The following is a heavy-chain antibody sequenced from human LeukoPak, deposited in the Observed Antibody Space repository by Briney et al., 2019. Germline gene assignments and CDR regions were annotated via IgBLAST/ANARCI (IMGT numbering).Heavy chain of an antibody. Sequence: ASVKVSCKASGYTFTDHAIRWVRQAPGQGLEWMGWISAYNGNTNYAQKLQGRVTMTTDTSTSTAYMELRSLRSDDTAVYYCARVPFPSEWSSFVPWGQGTLVTVSS. V-gene: IGHV1-18*01. CDR1: GYTFTDHA. J-gene: IGHJ5*02. CDR2: ISAYNGNT. CDR3: ARVPFPSEWSSFVP. D-gene: IGHD3-3*01.